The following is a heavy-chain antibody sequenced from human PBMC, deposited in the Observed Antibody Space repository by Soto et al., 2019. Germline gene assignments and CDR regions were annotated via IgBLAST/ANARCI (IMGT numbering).Heavy chain of an antibody. D-gene: IGHD5-18*01. J-gene: IGHJ4*02. CDR3: AMGIQLSLRRINDGYSG. CDR2: IIPMFGTA. Sequence: QVQLVQSGAEVKKPESSVKVSCKAPGGTFSTYAISWVRQAPGQGLEWMGGIIPMFGTANYAQRFQDRVTMTADEPTNTVYLELSSRRSEETAVYFGAMGIQLSLRRINDGYSGWGQGTLVTVSS. V-gene: IGHV1-69*12. CDR1: GGTFSTYA.